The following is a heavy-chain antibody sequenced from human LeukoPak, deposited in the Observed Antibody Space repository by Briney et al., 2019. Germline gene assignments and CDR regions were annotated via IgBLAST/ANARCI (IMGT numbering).Heavy chain of an antibody. V-gene: IGHV1-18*01. J-gene: IGHJ6*02. CDR3: ARNDLESYYYYGMDV. D-gene: IGHD1-1*01. CDR1: GYTFTSYG. Sequence: ASVKGSCKASGYTFTSYGISWVRQAPGQGLEWMGWISAYNGNTNYAQKLQGRVTMTTDTSTSTAYMELRSLRSDDTAVYYCARNDLESYYYYGMDVWGQGTTVIVSS. CDR2: ISAYNGNT.